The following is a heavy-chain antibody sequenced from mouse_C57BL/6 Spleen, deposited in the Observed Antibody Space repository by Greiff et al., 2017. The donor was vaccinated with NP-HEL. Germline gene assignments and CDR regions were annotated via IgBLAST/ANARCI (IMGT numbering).Heavy chain of an antibody. D-gene: IGHD3-2*02. V-gene: IGHV1-69*01. Sequence: QVQLQQPGAELVMPGASVKLSCKASGYTFTSYWMHWVKQRPGQGLEWIGEIDPSDSYTNYNQKFKGKSTLTVDKTSSTAYMQLSSLTSEDSAVYYSARRQLRLYYFDYWGQGTTLTVSS. J-gene: IGHJ2*01. CDR1: GYTFTSYW. CDR3: ARRQLRLYYFDY. CDR2: IDPSDSYT.